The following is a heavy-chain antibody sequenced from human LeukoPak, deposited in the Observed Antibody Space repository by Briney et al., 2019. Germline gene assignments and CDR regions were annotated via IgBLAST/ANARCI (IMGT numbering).Heavy chain of an antibody. CDR1: GGTFSSYA. D-gene: IGHD3-3*01. J-gene: IGHJ6*02. CDR3: ARDETYYDFWSGYPHRYYYYGMDV. Sequence: ASVKVSCKASGGTFSSYAISWVRQAPGQGLEWMGGIIPIFGTANYAQKFQGRVTNTADESTSTAYMELSSLRSEDTAVYYCARDETYYDFWSGYPHRYYYYGMDVWGQGTTVTVSS. V-gene: IGHV1-69*13. CDR2: IIPIFGTA.